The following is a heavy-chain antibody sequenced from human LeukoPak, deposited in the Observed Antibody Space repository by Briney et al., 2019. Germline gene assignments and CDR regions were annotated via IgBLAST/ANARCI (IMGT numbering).Heavy chain of an antibody. V-gene: IGHV1-8*01. CDR1: GYTFTSYD. Sequence: ASVKVSCKASGYTFTSYDINWVRQAPGQGLEWMGWMNPNSGNTGYAQKFQGRVTMTRNTSISTAYMELSSLRSEDTAVYYCARDVNGPYFDWLLSSYGMDVWGQGTTVTVSS. D-gene: IGHD3-9*01. CDR3: ARDVNGPYFDWLLSSYGMDV. CDR2: MNPNSGNT. J-gene: IGHJ6*02.